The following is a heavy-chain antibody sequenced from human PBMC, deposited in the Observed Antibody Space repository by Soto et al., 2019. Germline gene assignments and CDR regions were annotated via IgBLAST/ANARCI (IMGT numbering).Heavy chain of an antibody. CDR1: GGTFSSYA. CDR2: IIPIFGTA. J-gene: IGHJ4*02. V-gene: IGHV1-69*13. D-gene: IGHD6-19*01. CDR3: ARAGEGYSSGWPRFYFDY. Sequence: SVKVSCKASGGTFSSYAISWVRQAPGQGLEWMGGIIPIFGTANYAQKFQGRVTITADESTSTAYMELSSLRSEDTAVYYCARAGEGYSSGWPRFYFDYWGQGTLVTVSS.